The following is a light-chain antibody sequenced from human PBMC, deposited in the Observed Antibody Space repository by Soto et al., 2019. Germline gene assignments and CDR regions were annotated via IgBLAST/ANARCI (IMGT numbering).Light chain of an antibody. J-gene: IGKJ4*01. V-gene: IGKV3-15*01. Sequence: EIVMTQSPATLSVSPGERATLSCRASQSVTSNLAWYQQKPGQAPRLRIYAASTRATGIPARFSGSGSGTEFTLTISSLQSEDFAIYYCQQYHNWPPLTFGGGTKVEIK. CDR3: QQYHNWPPLT. CDR2: AAS. CDR1: QSVTSN.